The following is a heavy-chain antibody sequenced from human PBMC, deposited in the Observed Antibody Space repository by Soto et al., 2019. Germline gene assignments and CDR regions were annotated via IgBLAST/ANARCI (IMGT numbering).Heavy chain of an antibody. J-gene: IGHJ4*02. CDR1: GFTFSSHV. D-gene: IGHD2-15*01. CDR3: AKDRRGAYCSGGNCYSPDY. CDR2: ISGTGGT. V-gene: IGHV3-23*01. Sequence: EVQLWESGGGLVQPGGSLRLSCAVSGFTFSSHVMSWVRQAPGKGLEWVSAISGTGGTYYADSVKGRFTISRDNSKNALYLQMNKLRDEYTAVYYCAKDRRGAYCSGGNCYSPDYWGQGTLVIVSS.